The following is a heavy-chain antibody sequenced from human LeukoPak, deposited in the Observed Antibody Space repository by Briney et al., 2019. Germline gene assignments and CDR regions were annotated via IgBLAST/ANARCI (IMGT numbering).Heavy chain of an antibody. Sequence: GASVKVSCKASGYTFNGFYLHWVRQAPGQGLEWMGWINPNSGGTNYAQKFQGRVTMTRDTSISTAYMELRSLRSDDTAVYYCARDLRGHFDYWGQGTLVTVSS. CDR2: INPNSGGT. J-gene: IGHJ4*02. CDR3: ARDLRGHFDY. D-gene: IGHD4-17*01. CDR1: GYTFNGFY. V-gene: IGHV1-2*02.